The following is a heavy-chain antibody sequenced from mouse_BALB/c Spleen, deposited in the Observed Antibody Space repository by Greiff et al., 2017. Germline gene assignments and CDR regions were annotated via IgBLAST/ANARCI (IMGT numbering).Heavy chain of an antibody. V-gene: IGHV1-4*01. Sequence: LQESGAELARPGASVKMSCKASGYTFTSYTMHWVKQRPGQGLEWIGYINPSSGYTNYNQKFKDKATLTADKSSSTAYMQLSSLTSEDSAVYYCARWRYDAMDYWGQGTSVTVSS. CDR3: ARWRYDAMDY. D-gene: IGHD2-14*01. CDR2: INPSSGYT. J-gene: IGHJ4*01. CDR1: GYTFTSYT.